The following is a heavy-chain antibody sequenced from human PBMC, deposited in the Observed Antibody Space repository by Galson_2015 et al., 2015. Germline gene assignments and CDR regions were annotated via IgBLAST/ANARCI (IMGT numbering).Heavy chain of an antibody. CDR3: ARWAAALDAFDI. J-gene: IGHJ3*02. CDR1: GFTFSNYA. V-gene: IGHV3-53*01. D-gene: IGHD6-25*01. Sequence: SLRLSCAASGFTFSNYAMTWVRQAPGKGLEWVSVLYSGGSTYYADSVKGRFTISRDNSKNTLYLQMNSLRAEDTAVYYCARWAAALDAFDIWGQGTMVTVSS. CDR2: LYSGGST.